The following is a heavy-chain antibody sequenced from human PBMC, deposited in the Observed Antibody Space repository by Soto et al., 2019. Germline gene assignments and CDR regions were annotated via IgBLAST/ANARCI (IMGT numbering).Heavy chain of an antibody. CDR2: INPSGGST. CDR1: GYTFTSYY. CDR3: ARVLSTQWYFDL. Sequence: ASVKVSCKASGYTFTSYYMHLVRQAPGQGLEWMGIINPSGGSTSYAQKFQGRVTMTRDTSTSTVYMELSSLRSEDTAVYYCARVLSTQWYFDLWGRGTLVTVSS. V-gene: IGHV1-46*03. J-gene: IGHJ2*01.